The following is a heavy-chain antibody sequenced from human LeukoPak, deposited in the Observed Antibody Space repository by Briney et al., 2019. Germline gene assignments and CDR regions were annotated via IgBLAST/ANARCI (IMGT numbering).Heavy chain of an antibody. CDR3: ARDGADYGDYVCDY. J-gene: IGHJ4*02. CDR1: GFTFSSYA. Sequence: GGSLRLSCAASGFTFSSYAMHWVRQAPGKGLEWVAVISYDGSNKYYADSVKGRFTISRDNSKNTLYLQMNSLRAEDTAVYYCARDGADYGDYVCDYWGQGTLVTVSS. V-gene: IGHV3-30*04. D-gene: IGHD4-17*01. CDR2: ISYDGSNK.